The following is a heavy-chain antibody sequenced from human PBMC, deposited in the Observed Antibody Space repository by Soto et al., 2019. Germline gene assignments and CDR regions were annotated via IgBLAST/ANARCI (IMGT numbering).Heavy chain of an antibody. CDR3: ARASIVVVPAAMQYYYYYGMDV. D-gene: IGHD2-2*01. V-gene: IGHV3-21*01. CDR1: GFTFSSYS. CDR2: ISSSSSYI. Sequence: EVQLVESGGGLVQPGGSLRLSCAASGFTFSSYSMNWVRQAPGKGLEWVSSISSSSSYIYYADSVKGRFTISRDNAKNSLYLQMNSLRAEDTAVYYCARASIVVVPAAMQYYYYYGMDVWGQGTTVTVSS. J-gene: IGHJ6*02.